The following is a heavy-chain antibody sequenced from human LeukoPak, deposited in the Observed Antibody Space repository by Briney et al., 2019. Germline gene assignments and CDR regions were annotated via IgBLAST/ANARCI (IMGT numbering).Heavy chain of an antibody. CDR2: IYYSGST. J-gene: IGHJ3*02. CDR3: ARVAVATADAFDI. D-gene: IGHD6-19*01. V-gene: IGHV4-59*01. Sequence: GSLRLSCAASGFSFSSYAMSWVRQAPGKGLEWIGYIYYSGSTNYNPSLKSRVTISVDTSKNQFSLKLSSVTAADTAVYYCARVAVATADAFDIWGQGTMVTVSS. CDR1: GFSFSSYA.